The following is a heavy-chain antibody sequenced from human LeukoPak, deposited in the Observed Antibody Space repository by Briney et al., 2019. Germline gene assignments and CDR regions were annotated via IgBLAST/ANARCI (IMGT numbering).Heavy chain of an antibody. J-gene: IGHJ6*02. V-gene: IGHV3-23*01. CDR1: GFTFSSYA. Sequence: GGSLRLSCAASGFTFSSYAMSWVRQAPGKGLEWVAAISGSGGSTYYADSVKGRFTISRDNSKNTLYLQMNSLRAEDTAVYYCARDERVVVPAASGDYYYGMDVWGQGTTVTVSS. CDR2: ISGSGGST. CDR3: ARDERVVVPAASGDYYYGMDV. D-gene: IGHD2-2*01.